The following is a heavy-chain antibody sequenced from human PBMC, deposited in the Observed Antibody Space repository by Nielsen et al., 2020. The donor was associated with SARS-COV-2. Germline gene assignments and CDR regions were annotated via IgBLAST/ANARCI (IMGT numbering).Heavy chain of an antibody. J-gene: IGHJ4*02. V-gene: IGHV3-30-3*01. D-gene: IGHD1-26*01. CDR2: ISYDGSNK. CDR3: ARAPIGELLGYFDY. Sequence: GGSLRLSCAASGFTFSSYAMSWVRQAPGKGLEWVAVISYDGSNKYYADSVKGRFTISRDNSKNTLYLQMNSLRAEDTAVYYCARAPIGELLGYFDYWGQGTLVTVSS. CDR1: GFTFSSYA.